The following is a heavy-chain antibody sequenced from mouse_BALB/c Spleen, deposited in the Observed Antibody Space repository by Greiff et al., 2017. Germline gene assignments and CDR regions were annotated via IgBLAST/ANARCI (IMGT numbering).Heavy chain of an antibody. V-gene: IGHV2-9*02. J-gene: IGHJ4*01. Sequence: VQVVESGPGLVAPSQSLSITCTVSGFSLTSYGVHWVRQPPGKGLEWLGVIWAGGSTNDNSALMSRLSISKDNSKSQVFLKMNSLQTDDTAMYYCARDLYCGSSYGYYYAMDYWGQGTSVTVSS. D-gene: IGHD1-1*01. CDR1: GFSLTSYG. CDR2: IWAGGST. CDR3: ARDLYCGSSYGYYYAMDY.